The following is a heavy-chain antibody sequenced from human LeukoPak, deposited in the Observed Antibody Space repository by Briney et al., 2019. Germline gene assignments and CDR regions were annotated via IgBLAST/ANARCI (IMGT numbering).Heavy chain of an antibody. V-gene: IGHV5-51*01. CDR3: SRRGGSWYGSDDAFDI. CDR2: IYPGDSDT. CDR1: GYSFTSYW. D-gene: IGHD6-13*01. Sequence: GESLKISCKGSGYSFTSYWIGWVRQMPGKGLEWMGIIYPGDSDTRYSPSFQGQVTISADKSISTAYLQWSSLRASDTAMYYCSRRGGSWYGSDDAFDIWGQGTMVTVSS. J-gene: IGHJ3*02.